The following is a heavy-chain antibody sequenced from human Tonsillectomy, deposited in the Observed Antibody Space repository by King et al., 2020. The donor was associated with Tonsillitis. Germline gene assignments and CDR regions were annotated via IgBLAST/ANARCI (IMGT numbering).Heavy chain of an antibody. V-gene: IGHV3-11*01. CDR3: ARLGYSSSRYWFDP. D-gene: IGHD6-6*01. CDR1: GFTFSDYQ. CDR2: ISRSGSDI. J-gene: IGHJ5*02. Sequence: HVQLVESGGGLVKPGGSLRLSCAASGFTFSDYQMSWIRQAPGKGLECVSYISRSGSDIYYADSVKGRFTISRDNAKNSLYLQMNSLRAEDTAVYYCARLGYSSSRYWFDPWGQGTLVTVSS.